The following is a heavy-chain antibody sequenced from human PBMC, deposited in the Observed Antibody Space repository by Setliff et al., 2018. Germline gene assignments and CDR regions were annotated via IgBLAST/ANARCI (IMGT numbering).Heavy chain of an antibody. CDR2: IYTSGST. J-gene: IGHJ4*02. Sequence: SETLSLTCTVSGGSISSGSYYWSWIRQPAGKGLEWIGHIYTSGSTNYNPSLKSRVTISVDTSKNQFSLKLSSVTAADTAVYYCARDGEYDYGDYVRFDYWGQGTLVTVSS. CDR1: GGSISSGSYY. D-gene: IGHD4-17*01. V-gene: IGHV4-61*09. CDR3: ARDGEYDYGDYVRFDY.